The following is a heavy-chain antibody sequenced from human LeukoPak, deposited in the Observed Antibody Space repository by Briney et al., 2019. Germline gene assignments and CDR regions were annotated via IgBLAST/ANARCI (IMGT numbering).Heavy chain of an antibody. D-gene: IGHD6-25*01. J-gene: IGHJ3*02. CDR1: GGSISSYY. Sequence: SETLSLTCTVSGGSISSYYWSWIRQPPGKGLEWIGYIYYSGSTNYNPPLKSRVTISVDTSKNQFSLKLSSVTAADTAVYYCARDRLPFDIWGQGTMVTVSS. CDR2: IYYSGST. V-gene: IGHV4-59*01. CDR3: ARDRLPFDI.